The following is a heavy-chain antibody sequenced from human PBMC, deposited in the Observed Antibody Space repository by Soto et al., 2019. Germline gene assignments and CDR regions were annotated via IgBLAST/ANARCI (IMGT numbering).Heavy chain of an antibody. CDR1: GGSISSSSYY. Sequence: QLQLQESGPGLVKPSETLSLTCTVSGGSISSSSYYWGWIRQPPGKGLEWIGSIYYSGSTYYNPSLKSRVTISVDTSKNQFSLKLSSVTAADTAVYYCARQYSKSSFRGVFDYWGQGTLVTVSS. J-gene: IGHJ4*02. CDR2: IYYSGST. D-gene: IGHD6-6*01. CDR3: ARQYSKSSFRGVFDY. V-gene: IGHV4-39*01.